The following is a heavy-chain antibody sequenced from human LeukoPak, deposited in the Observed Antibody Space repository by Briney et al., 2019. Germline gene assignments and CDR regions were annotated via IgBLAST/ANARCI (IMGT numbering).Heavy chain of an antibody. CDR1: GGSISSGSYY. D-gene: IGHD1-1*01. CDR2: IYTSGST. CDR3: ARGDIRLDFPYYYYYYMDV. V-gene: IGHV4-61*02. J-gene: IGHJ6*03. Sequence: SETLSLTCTVSGGSISSGSYYWSWIRQPAGKGLEWIGRIYTSGSTNYNPSLKSRVTISVDTSKNQFSLKLSSVTAADTAVYYCARGDIRLDFPYYYYYYMDVWGKGTTVTISS.